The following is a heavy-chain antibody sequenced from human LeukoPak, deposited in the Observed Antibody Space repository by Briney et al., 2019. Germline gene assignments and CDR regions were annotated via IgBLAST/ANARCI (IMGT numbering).Heavy chain of an antibody. D-gene: IGHD4-23*01. CDR2: ISGSGGST. Sequence: GGSLRLSCAASGFTFSSYAMSWVRQAPGKGLEWVSAISGSGGSTYYADSVKGRFTISRDTSKNTVLLQMNSLTSEDTALYHCAKSTSTTMAPRDSFDIWGQGTMVTVSS. J-gene: IGHJ3*02. CDR1: GFTFSSYA. CDR3: AKSTSTTMAPRDSFDI. V-gene: IGHV3-23*01.